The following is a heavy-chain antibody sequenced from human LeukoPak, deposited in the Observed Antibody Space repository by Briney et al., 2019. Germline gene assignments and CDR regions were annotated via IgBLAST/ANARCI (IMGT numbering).Heavy chain of an antibody. D-gene: IGHD6-6*01. CDR2: IYPGDSDT. V-gene: IGHV5-51*01. Sequence: GESLKISCKGSGYSFTSYWIGWERQMPGKGLEWMGIIYPGDSDTRYSPSFQGQVTISADKSISTAYLQWSSLKASDTAMYYCARHLEYSSSGGSFDYWGQGTLVTVSS. CDR1: GYSFTSYW. CDR3: ARHLEYSSSGGSFDY. J-gene: IGHJ4*02.